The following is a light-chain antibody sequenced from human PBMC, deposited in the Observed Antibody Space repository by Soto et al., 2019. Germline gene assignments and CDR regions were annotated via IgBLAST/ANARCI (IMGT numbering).Light chain of an antibody. J-gene: IGLJ2*01. V-gene: IGLV2-14*03. CDR1: SSDVGAYNY. CDR2: DVS. CDR3: NSFTTSSTLV. Sequence: QSALTQPASVSGSPGQSITISCTGTSSDVGAYNYVSWYQHHPGKAPKLMIYDVSNRPSGVSNRVSGSKSGNTASLTISGLQAEDEADYYCNSFTTSSTLVFGGVTKLTVL.